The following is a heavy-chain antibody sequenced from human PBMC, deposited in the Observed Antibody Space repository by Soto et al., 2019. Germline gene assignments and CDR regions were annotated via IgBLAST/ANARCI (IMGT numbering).Heavy chain of an antibody. V-gene: IGHV1-69*13. CDR2: IIPIFGTA. CDR1: GGTFSSYA. J-gene: IGHJ3*02. Sequence: SVKVSCKASGGTFSSYAISRVRQAPGQGLEWMGGIIPIFGTANYAQKFQGRVTITADESTSTAYMELSSLRSEDTAVYYCARDPGSNYVRSPRAFDIWGQGTMVTVSS. CDR3: ARDPGSNYVRSPRAFDI. D-gene: IGHD4-4*01.